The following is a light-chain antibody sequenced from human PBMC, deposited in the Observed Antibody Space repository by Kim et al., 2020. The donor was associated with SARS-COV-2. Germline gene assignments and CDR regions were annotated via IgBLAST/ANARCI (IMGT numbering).Light chain of an antibody. V-gene: IGLV1-44*01. J-gene: IGLJ2*01. CDR1: TSNNRSNI. CDR2: NND. CDR3: AGWDDSLSGHVV. Sequence: CSGGTSNNRSNIFHCYQQFPAAAPNLLISNNDQQPSAVPDRFSCSKSGTSASLTSIGLQSDDAADYYCAGWDDSLSGHVVFGGGTQLTVL.